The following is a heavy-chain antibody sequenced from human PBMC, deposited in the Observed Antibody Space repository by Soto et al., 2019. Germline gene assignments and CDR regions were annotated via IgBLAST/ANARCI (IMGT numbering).Heavy chain of an antibody. V-gene: IGHV4-34*01. CDR2: ISHSGST. D-gene: IGHD3-9*01. Sequence: QVQLLQWGAGLLKPSETLSLTCAVYGGSFSGYYWSWVRQPPGKGLEWIGEISHSGSTNYNPSLTRRVTISVDTSKNQFSLKLSSVPAADTAVYYCARRIRYFGRDYWGQGTLVTVSS. CDR1: GGSFSGYY. J-gene: IGHJ4*02. CDR3: ARRIRYFGRDY.